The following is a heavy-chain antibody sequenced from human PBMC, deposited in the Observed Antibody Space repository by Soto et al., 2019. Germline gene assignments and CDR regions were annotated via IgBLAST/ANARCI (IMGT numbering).Heavy chain of an antibody. D-gene: IGHD3-16*01. V-gene: IGHV3-66*01. Sequence: PGGSLRLSCAASGFTVSSNYISWVRQAPGQGLEWASVIYSGGSTYYADSVKGRFTVSRDNSKNMLYLQMIRLRAGDTAVYYCARAVLGSVGHDACDIWGQGTLFTV. CDR1: GFTVSSNY. CDR3: ARAVLGSVGHDACDI. CDR2: IYSGGST. J-gene: IGHJ3*02.